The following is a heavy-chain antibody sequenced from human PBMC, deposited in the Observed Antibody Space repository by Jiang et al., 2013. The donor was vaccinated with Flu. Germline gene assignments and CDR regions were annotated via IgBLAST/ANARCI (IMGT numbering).Heavy chain of an antibody. V-gene: IGHV5-51*01. CDR1: GYSFTSYW. CDR3: ARQLAVARLDAFDI. Sequence: LRISCKGSGYSFTSYWIGWVRQMPGKGLEWMGIIYPGDSDTRYSPSFQGQVTISADKSISTAYLQWSSLKASDTAIYYCARQLAVARLDAFDIWGQGTMVTVSS. D-gene: IGHD6-19*01. J-gene: IGHJ3*02. CDR2: IYPGDSDT.